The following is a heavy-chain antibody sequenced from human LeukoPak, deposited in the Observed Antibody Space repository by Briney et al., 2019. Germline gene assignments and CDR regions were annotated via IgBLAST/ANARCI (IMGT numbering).Heavy chain of an antibody. D-gene: IGHD6-13*01. CDR2: ISGSGGST. V-gene: IGHV3-23*01. Sequence: PGGSLRLSCAASGFTFSSYSMNWVRQAPGKGLEWVSAISGSGGSTYYADSVKGRFTISRDNSKNTLYLQMNSLRAEDTAVYYCEKMGGPYSSSWYEGVKNYWGQETLVTVSS. J-gene: IGHJ4*02. CDR3: EKMGGPYSSSWYEGVKNY. CDR1: GFTFSSYS.